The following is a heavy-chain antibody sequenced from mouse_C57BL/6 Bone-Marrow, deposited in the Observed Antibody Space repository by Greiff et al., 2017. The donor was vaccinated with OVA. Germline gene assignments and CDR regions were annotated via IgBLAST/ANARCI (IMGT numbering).Heavy chain of an antibody. CDR1: GFTFSSYA. Sequence: EVKLVESGGGLVKPGGSLKLSCAASGFTFSSYAMSWVRQTPEKRLEWVATISDGGSYTYYPDNVKGRFTISRDNAKNNLYLQMSHLKSEDTAMYYCAREGYGYVLFAYWGQGTLVTVSA. CDR2: ISDGGSYT. CDR3: AREGYGYVLFAY. J-gene: IGHJ3*01. V-gene: IGHV5-4*01. D-gene: IGHD2-2*01.